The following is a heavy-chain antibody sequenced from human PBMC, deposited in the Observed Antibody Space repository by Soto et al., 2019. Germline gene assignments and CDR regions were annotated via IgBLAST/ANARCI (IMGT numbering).Heavy chain of an antibody. V-gene: IGHV3-33*01. CDR3: AREHSSTWYNGMDV. CDR1: GFTFSDYG. Sequence: QVQLVESGGGVVQPGRALRLSCVASGFTFSDYGMHWVRQAPGKGLEWVAAIWFDGDNKFYADSVKGRFTISRDNSKNTLYLQMNSLSCDDTAVYYCAREHSSTWYNGMDVWGQGTTGTVS. CDR2: IWFDGDNK. D-gene: IGHD6-19*01. J-gene: IGHJ6*02.